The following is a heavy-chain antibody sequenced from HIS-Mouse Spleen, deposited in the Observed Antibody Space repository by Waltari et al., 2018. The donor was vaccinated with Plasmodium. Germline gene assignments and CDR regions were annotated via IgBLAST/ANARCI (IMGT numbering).Heavy chain of an antibody. D-gene: IGHD6-13*01. CDR1: GYTFTVYY. J-gene: IGHJ1*01. Sequence: QVQLVQSGAEVKKPGASVKVSCQASGYTFTVYYTPWVPQAPGQGLEWMGWINPNSGGTNYAQKFQGRVTMTRDTSISTAYMELSRLRSDDTAVYYCARVLGYKAAAGTFVEYFQHWGQGTLVTVSS. V-gene: IGHV1-2*02. CDR2: INPNSGGT. CDR3: ARVLGYKAAAGTFVEYFQH.